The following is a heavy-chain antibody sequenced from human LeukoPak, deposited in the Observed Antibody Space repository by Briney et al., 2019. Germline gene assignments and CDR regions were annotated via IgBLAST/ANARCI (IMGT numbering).Heavy chain of an antibody. V-gene: IGHV3-20*04. CDR3: VQSITMFIG. J-gene: IGHJ4*02. CDR2: ISLNGGAT. D-gene: IGHD3-10*02. CDR1: GFTFDEYG. Sequence: GGSLRLSCAASGFTFDEYGVSWVRQAQGKGLEWVSGISLNGGATGYADSVKGRFTISRDNGKNSLYLQMNSLRAEDTALYYCVQSITMFIGWGQGTLVTVSS.